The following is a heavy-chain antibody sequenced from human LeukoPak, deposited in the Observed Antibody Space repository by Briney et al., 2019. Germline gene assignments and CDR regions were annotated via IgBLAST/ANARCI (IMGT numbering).Heavy chain of an antibody. CDR1: GGSISSYF. Sequence: SETLSLTCTVSGGSISSYFWSWIRRPPGKGLEWIGYIYTSGSTNHNPSLKSRVTISVDTSKNQFSLRLTSVTAADTAVYYCARGSIFNEVDWFDPWGQGTLVTVSS. V-gene: IGHV4-4*09. D-gene: IGHD3-9*01. J-gene: IGHJ5*02. CDR2: IYTSGST. CDR3: ARGSIFNEVDWFDP.